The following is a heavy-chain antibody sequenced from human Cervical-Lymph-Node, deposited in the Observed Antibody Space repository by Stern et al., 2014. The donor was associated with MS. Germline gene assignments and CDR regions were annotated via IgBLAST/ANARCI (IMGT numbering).Heavy chain of an antibody. V-gene: IGHV3-33*01. J-gene: IGHJ6*02. Sequence: VQLVESGGGVVQPGTSLRVSCVASGFTFSRYGMHWVRQAPGKGLEWGAVIWYDGNSKYYADSVRGRFTTSRDNSKNTLYLQMNRLSAVDTAVYYCAREGDGGLASYFRMDVWGQGTTVTVSS. CDR3: AREGDGGLASYFRMDV. CDR1: GFTFSRYG. D-gene: IGHD3-16*01. CDR2: IWYDGNSK.